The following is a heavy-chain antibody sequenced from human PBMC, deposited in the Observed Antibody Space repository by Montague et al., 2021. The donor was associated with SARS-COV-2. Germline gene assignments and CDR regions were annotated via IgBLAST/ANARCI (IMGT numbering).Heavy chain of an antibody. J-gene: IGHJ3*02. CDR3: ARWGLNNAFDI. V-gene: IGHV4-39*02. D-gene: IGHD1/OR15-1a*01. Sequence: SETRSLTCSVSGDSISRSHYFWVWIRQPPGMGLEWIGSIYFTGKTYYHPSLKSRVTISIDTSKNHFSLRLSSVTAADSAVFYCARWGLNNAFDIWGLGTMITISS. CDR1: GDSISRSHYF. CDR2: IYFTGKT.